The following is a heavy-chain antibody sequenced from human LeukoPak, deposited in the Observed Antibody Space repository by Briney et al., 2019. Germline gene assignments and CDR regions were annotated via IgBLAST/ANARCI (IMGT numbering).Heavy chain of an antibody. CDR3: ARGAAAGITGWFDP. Sequence: ASVTVSCKASGYTFTDYYMHWVRQGPGQGLEWMGWINANSGGTNYAKKFQGRVAMTRDTSIRTAYMELSSLRSDDTAVYYCARGAAAGITGWFDPWGQGNLVTVSS. CDR1: GYTFTDYY. D-gene: IGHD6-13*01. CDR2: INANSGGT. J-gene: IGHJ5*02. V-gene: IGHV1-2*02.